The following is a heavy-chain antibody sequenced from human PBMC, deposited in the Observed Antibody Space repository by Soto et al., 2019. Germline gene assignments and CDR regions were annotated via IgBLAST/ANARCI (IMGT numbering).Heavy chain of an antibody. CDR2: IIPIFGTA. CDR3: ARGAPPILVVTARDYGMDV. D-gene: IGHD2-21*02. Sequence: QVQLVQSGAEVKKPGSSVKVSCKASGGTFSSYAISWVRQAPGQGLAWMGGIIPIFGTAHYAQKFQGRVTITADDSTSKASIELSSLRSEDTAVYYCARGAPPILVVTARDYGMDVWVQGTTVTVAS. J-gene: IGHJ6*02. CDR1: GGTFSSYA. V-gene: IGHV1-69*01.